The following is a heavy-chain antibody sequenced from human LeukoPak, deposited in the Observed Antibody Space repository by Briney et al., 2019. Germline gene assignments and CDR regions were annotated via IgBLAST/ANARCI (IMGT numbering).Heavy chain of an antibody. CDR2: IYYSGST. J-gene: IGHJ4*02. Sequence: SETLSLTCTVSGGSISSGDYYWSWLRQPPGKGLEWIGYIYYSGSTYYNPSLKSRVTISVDTSKNQFSLKLSSVAAADTAVYCVARGYSSRLSPYFEYWGRDTLVTVSS. CDR1: GGSISSGDYY. V-gene: IGHV4-30-4*08. CDR3: ARGYSSRLSPYFEY. D-gene: IGHD6-13*01.